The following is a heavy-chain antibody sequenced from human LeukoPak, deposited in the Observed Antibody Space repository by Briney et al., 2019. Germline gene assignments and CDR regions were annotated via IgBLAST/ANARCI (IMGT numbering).Heavy chain of an antibody. CDR1: RSTFSSYS. D-gene: IGHD5-12*01. CDR3: ARDDGRGYSGYATYYYYYMDV. CDR2: ISSSSSYI. J-gene: IGHJ6*03. Sequence: GGSLRLSCAASRSTFSSYSMNWVRQAPGKGLEWVSSISSSSSYIYYADSVKGRFSISRDNAKKSLYLQMNSLRAEDTAVYYCARDDGRGYSGYATYYYYYMDVWGKGTTVTVSS. V-gene: IGHV3-21*04.